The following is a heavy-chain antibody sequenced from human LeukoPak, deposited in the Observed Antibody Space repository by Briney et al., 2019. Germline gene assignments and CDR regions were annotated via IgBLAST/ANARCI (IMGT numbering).Heavy chain of an antibody. D-gene: IGHD4-17*01. Sequence: ASVKVSCKASGYTFTGYYMHWVRQAPGQRLEWMGWINPNSGSTNYAQKFQGRVTMTRDTSISTAFMDLSRLRSDDTAVYYCARRGNYGDYFDYWGQGTLVTVSS. V-gene: IGHV1-2*02. CDR2: INPNSGST. CDR1: GYTFTGYY. CDR3: ARRGNYGDYFDY. J-gene: IGHJ4*02.